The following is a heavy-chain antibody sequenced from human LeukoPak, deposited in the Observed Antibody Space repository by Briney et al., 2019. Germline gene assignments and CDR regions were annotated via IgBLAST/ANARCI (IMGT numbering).Heavy chain of an antibody. J-gene: IGHJ4*02. CDR3: ARVQGSSGPGIFEY. CDR1: GFTFSNYW. CDR2: IKQDGSEK. V-gene: IGHV3-7*01. D-gene: IGHD6-19*01. Sequence: GGSLRLSCAASGFTFSNYWMSWVRQAPGKGLEWVANIKQDGSEKFYVDSVKGRLTISRDNATNSLYLQMNSLRVEDTAVYYCARVQGSSGPGIFEYWGQGTLVTVSS.